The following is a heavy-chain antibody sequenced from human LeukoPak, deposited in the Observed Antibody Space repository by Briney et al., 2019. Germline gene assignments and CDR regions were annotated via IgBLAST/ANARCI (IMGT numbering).Heavy chain of an antibody. CDR3: ARGRIAAAGPDY. CDR2: MNPNSGNT. D-gene: IGHD6-13*01. J-gene: IGHJ4*02. Sequence: ASVKVSCKAPGYTFTSYDINWVRQATGQGLEWMGWMNPNSGNTGYAQKFQGRVTMTRNTSISTAYMELSSLRSEDTAVYYCARGRIAAAGPDYWGQGTLVTVSS. CDR1: GYTFTSYD. V-gene: IGHV1-8*01.